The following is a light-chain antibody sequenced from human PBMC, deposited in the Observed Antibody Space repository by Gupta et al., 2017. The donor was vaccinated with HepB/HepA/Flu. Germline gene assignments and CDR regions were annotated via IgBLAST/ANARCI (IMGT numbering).Light chain of an antibody. J-gene: IGKJ1*01. V-gene: IGKV1-5*03. CDR3: HQEINYPPR. CDR1: QSISSW. CDR2: EAS. Sequence: DIQMTQSPSTLSASVGDRVTITCRASQSISSWLAWYQQKPGKAPKILIYEASSLESGVPSRFSGSGSGTEFTLTIISLQPDDFATYYCHQEINYPPRFGQGTKVEIK.